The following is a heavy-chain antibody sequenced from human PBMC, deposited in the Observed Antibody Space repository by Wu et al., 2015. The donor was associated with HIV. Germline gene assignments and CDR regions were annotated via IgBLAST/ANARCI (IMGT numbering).Heavy chain of an antibody. V-gene: IGHV1-69*05. D-gene: IGHD3-22*01. CDR2: IIPIFGTA. J-gene: IGHJ3*02. CDR3: ARHYYDSSGYHHAFDI. Sequence: HVHLVQSGAEVKKPGASVKVSCKASGYRFTSHGISWVRQAPGQGLEWMGGIIPIFGTANYAQKFQGRVTITTDESTSTAYMELSSLRSEDTAVYYCARHYYDSSGYHHAFDIWGQGTMVTSLQ. CDR1: GYRFTSHG.